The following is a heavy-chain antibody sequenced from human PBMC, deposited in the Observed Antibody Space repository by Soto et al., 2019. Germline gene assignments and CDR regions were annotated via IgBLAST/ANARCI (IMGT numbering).Heavy chain of an antibody. CDR1: GYTFTSYG. CDR2: ISAYNGNT. Sequence: ASVKVSCKASGYTFTSYGISWVRQAPGQGLEWMGWISAYNGNTNYAQKLQGRITMTTGASTSTAYMELGSLRSDDTAVYYCAGFLLRGADYYYYYMDVWGKGTTVTVSS. CDR3: AGFLLRGADYYYYYMDV. D-gene: IGHD3-10*01. J-gene: IGHJ6*03. V-gene: IGHV1-18*01.